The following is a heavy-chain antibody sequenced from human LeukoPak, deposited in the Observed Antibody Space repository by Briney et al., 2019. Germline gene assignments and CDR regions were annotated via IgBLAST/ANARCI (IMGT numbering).Heavy chain of an antibody. CDR1: GFTFSSYW. Sequence: GGSLRLSCAASGFTFSSYWMSWVRQAPGKGLEWVANIKQDGSEKDYVDSVKGRFTISRDNAKNSLYLQMNSLRAEDTAVYYCARYCGGDCYGMDVWGQGTTVTVSS. V-gene: IGHV3-7*01. D-gene: IGHD2-21*01. J-gene: IGHJ6*02. CDR3: ARYCGGDCYGMDV. CDR2: IKQDGSEK.